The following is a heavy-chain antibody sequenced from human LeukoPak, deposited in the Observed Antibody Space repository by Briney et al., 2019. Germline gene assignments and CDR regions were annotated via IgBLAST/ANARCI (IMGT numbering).Heavy chain of an antibody. Sequence: PGGSLRLSCAASGFTFSTYVMSWVRQAPGKGLEWVSAISGSGGSTYYADSVKGRFTISRDNSKNTLYLQMNSLRAEDTAVYYCAKDLPLLRYFDWAPAPDYWGQGTLVTVSS. CDR1: GFTFSTYV. D-gene: IGHD3-9*01. J-gene: IGHJ4*02. CDR3: AKDLPLLRYFDWAPAPDY. V-gene: IGHV3-23*01. CDR2: ISGSGGST.